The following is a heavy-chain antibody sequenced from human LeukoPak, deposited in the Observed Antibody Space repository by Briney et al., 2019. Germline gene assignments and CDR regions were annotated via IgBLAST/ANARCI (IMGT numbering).Heavy chain of an antibody. J-gene: IGHJ5*02. Sequence: GGSLRLSCAASGFTFSSYAMHWVRQAPGKGLEWVAVISYDGSNKYYADSVKGRFTISRDNSKNTLYLQMNSLRAEDTAVYYCAKELGIGASPSYNWFDPWGQGTLVTVSS. CDR2: ISYDGSNK. CDR1: GFTFSSYA. CDR3: AKELGIGASPSYNWFDP. V-gene: IGHV3-30-3*01. D-gene: IGHD7-27*01.